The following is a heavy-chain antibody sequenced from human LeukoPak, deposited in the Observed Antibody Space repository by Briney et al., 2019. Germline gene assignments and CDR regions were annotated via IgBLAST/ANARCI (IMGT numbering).Heavy chain of an antibody. CDR2: INHSGST. CDR1: GGSFSGYY. Sequence: SETLSLTCAVYGGSFSGYYWSWIRQPPGKGLEWIGEINHSGSTNYNPSLKGRVTISVDTSKNQFSLKLSSVTAADTAVYYCARLWSYCSSTSCYEGFDYWGQGTLVTVSS. J-gene: IGHJ4*02. CDR3: ARLWSYCSSTSCYEGFDY. V-gene: IGHV4-34*01. D-gene: IGHD2-2*01.